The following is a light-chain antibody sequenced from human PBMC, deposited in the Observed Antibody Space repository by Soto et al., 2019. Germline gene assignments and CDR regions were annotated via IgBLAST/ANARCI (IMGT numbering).Light chain of an antibody. V-gene: IGKV1-5*01. J-gene: IGKJ1*01. Sequence: IHLTPSPSTLSASLVYRVTNNCRASQSISSWLAWYQQKPGKAPKLLIYDASSLESGVPSRFSGSGSGTEFTLTISSLQPDDFATYYCQQYNSYSTFGQGTKVDIK. CDR1: QSISSW. CDR3: QQYNSYST. CDR2: DAS.